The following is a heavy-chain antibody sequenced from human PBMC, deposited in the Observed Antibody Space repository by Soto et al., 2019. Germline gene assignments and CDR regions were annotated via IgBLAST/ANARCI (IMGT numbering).Heavy chain of an antibody. Sequence: GGSLRLSCAASGFTFSSYAMHWVRQAPGKGLEWVAVISYDGSNKYYADSVKGRFTISRDNSKNTLYLQMNSLRAEDTAVYYCARDNEPLDIRGIFDYWGQGTLVTVSS. D-gene: IGHD3-22*01. CDR2: ISYDGSNK. CDR1: GFTFSSYA. J-gene: IGHJ4*02. CDR3: ARDNEPLDIRGIFDY. V-gene: IGHV3-30-3*01.